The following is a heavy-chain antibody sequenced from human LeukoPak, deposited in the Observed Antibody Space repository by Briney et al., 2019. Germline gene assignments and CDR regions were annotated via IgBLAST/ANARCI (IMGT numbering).Heavy chain of an antibody. CDR2: IKQDGSEK. D-gene: IGHD2-15*01. J-gene: IGHJ4*02. CDR3: ARAVYCSGGSCYEDFNYFDT. Sequence: GGSLRLSCAASGFTFSSYWMSWVRQAPGKGLEWVANIKQDGSEKYYVDSVKGRFTIFRDNAKNSLYLQMNSLRAEDTAVYYCARAVYCSGGSCYEDFNYFDTGAREPWSPSPQ. V-gene: IGHV3-7*01. CDR1: GFTFSSYW.